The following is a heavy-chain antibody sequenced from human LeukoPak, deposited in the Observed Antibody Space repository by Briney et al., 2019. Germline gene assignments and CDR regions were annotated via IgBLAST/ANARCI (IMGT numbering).Heavy chain of an antibody. CDR2: IIPIFGTA. V-gene: IGHV1-69*05. D-gene: IGHD1-20*01. Sequence: SVKVSCKASGGTFISYAISWVRQAPGQGLEWMGGIIPIFGTANYAQKFQGRVTITTDESTSTAYMELSSLRSEDTAVYYCARDQSTYNWNDSYYYYYYYMDVWGKGTTVTVSS. CDR3: ARDQSTYNWNDSYYYYYYYMDV. J-gene: IGHJ6*03. CDR1: GGTFISYA.